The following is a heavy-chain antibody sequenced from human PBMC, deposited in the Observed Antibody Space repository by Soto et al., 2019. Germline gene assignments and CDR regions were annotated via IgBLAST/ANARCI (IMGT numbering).Heavy chain of an antibody. Sequence: GASVKVSCKASGGTFSSYTISWVRQAPGQGLEWMGRIIPILGIANYAQKFQGRVTITADKSTSTAYMELSSLRSEDTAVYFFVRGPLTTVTTGSLAFDIWGQGIMVTVSS. CDR3: VRGPLTTVTTGSLAFDI. V-gene: IGHV1-69*02. CDR2: IIPILGIA. D-gene: IGHD4-17*01. J-gene: IGHJ3*02. CDR1: GGTFSSYT.